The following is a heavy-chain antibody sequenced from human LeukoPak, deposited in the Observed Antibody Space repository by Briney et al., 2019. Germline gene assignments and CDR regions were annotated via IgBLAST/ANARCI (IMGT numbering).Heavy chain of an antibody. CDR3: AREGSGSSGWYFDY. CDR1: GGSFSGYY. J-gene: IGHJ4*02. CDR2: INHSGST. V-gene: IGHV4-34*01. Sequence: SETLSLTCAVYGGSFSGYYWSWIRQPPGKGLEWIGEINHSGSTNYNPSLKSRVTISVDTSKNQFSLKLSSVTAADTAVYYCAREGSGSSGWYFDYWGQGTLVTVSS. D-gene: IGHD6-19*01.